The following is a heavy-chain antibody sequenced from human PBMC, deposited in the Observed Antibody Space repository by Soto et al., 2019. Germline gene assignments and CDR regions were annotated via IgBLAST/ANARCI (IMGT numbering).Heavy chain of an antibody. CDR2: IYWNDDK. CDR3: AHFSSSSLFDP. Sequence: SGPTLVNPTQTLTLTCTFSGFSLSTSGVGVGWIRQPPGKALEWLALIYWNDDKRYSPSLKSRPTITKDTSKNQVVLTMTNMDPVDTAPYYCAHFSSSSLFDPWSQGTLVTVSS. CDR1: GFSLSTSGVG. V-gene: IGHV2-5*01. D-gene: IGHD2-2*01. J-gene: IGHJ5*02.